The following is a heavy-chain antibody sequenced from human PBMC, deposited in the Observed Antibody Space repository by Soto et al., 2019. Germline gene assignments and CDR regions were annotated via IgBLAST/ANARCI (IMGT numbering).Heavy chain of an antibody. J-gene: IGHJ6*03. Sequence: PSETLSLTCTVSGGSISSGTHYWGWIRQPPGKGLEWIGSIYYSGSTYYNPSLKSRVTISVDTSKNQFSLKLSSVTAADTAVYHCARQHYYYYYMDVWGKGTTVTVSS. V-gene: IGHV4-39*01. CDR1: GGSISSGTHY. CDR3: ARQHYYYYYMDV. CDR2: IYYSGST.